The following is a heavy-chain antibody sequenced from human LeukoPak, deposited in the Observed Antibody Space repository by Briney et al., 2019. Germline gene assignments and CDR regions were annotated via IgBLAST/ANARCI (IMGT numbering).Heavy chain of an antibody. J-gene: IGHJ4*02. CDR1: GYTFTSYD. CDR2: MNPNSGNT. V-gene: IGHV1-8*03. CDR3: ARAQLLVSYFDY. Sequence: ASVKVSCKASGYTFTSYDINWVRQATGQGLEWMGWMNPNSGNTGYAQKFQGRVTITRNTSISTAYMELSSLRSEDTAVYYCARAQLLVSYFDYWGQGTLVTVSS. D-gene: IGHD1-1*01.